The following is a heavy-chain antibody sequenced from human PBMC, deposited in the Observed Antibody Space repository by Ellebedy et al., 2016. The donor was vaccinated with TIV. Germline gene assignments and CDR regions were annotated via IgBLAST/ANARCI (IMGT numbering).Heavy chain of an antibody. J-gene: IGHJ4*02. V-gene: IGHV3-43*01. CDR1: GFPFSSYN. D-gene: IGHD6-19*01. Sequence: PGGSLRLSCAVSGFPFSSYNMNWIRQAPGKGLEWVSLISWDGGSTYYADSVKGRFTISRDNSKNSLYLQMNSLRTEDTALYYCAKARTIAVAGLGTGYWGQGTLVTVSS. CDR2: ISWDGGST. CDR3: AKARTIAVAGLGTGY.